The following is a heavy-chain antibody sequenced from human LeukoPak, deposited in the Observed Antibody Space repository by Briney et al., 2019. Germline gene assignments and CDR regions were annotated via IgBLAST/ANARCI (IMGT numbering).Heavy chain of an antibody. V-gene: IGHV3-30*02. CDR3: AKELLEDIVVVVAAKGFDY. CDR2: IRYDGSNK. CDR1: GFTFSSYG. D-gene: IGHD2-15*01. Sequence: PGGSLRLSCAASGFTFSSYGMHWVRQAPGKGLEWVAFIRYDGSNKYYADSVKGRFTISRDNSKNTLYLQMNSLRAEDTAVYYCAKELLEDIVVVVAAKGFDYWGQGTLVTVSS. J-gene: IGHJ4*02.